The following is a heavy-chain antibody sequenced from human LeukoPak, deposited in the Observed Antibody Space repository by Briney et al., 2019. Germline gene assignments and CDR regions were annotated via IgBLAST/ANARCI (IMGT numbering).Heavy chain of an antibody. V-gene: IGHV1-8*01. CDR3: ARGSVVPVAMRYYGMDV. CDR2: MNPNSGYT. CDR1: GYTFSSYD. J-gene: IGHJ6*02. D-gene: IGHD2-2*01. Sequence: GASVKVSCKASGYTFSSYDINWVRQATGQGLEWMGWMNPNSGYTDYAQNFQGRVTMTRDTSIGTAYMELSRLRSEDTAVYYCARGSVVPVAMRYYGMDVWGQGTTVTVSS.